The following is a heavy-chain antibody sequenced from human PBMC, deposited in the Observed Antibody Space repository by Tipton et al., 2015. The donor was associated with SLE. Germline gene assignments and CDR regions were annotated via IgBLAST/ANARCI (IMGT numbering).Heavy chain of an antibody. CDR2: IIPIFGTA. D-gene: IGHD3-10*01. CDR1: GGTFSTSA. CDR3: ARENAYGSGSYSPGYYYNAMDV. J-gene: IGHJ6*02. V-gene: IGHV1-69*01. Sequence: QSGAEVKKPGSSVKVSCKTSGGTFSTSAISWVRQAPGQGLEWMGGIIPIFGTANYAQKFQGRVTITADESTSTAYMELSSLRSEDTAVYYCARENAYGSGSYSPGYYYNAMDVWGQGTTVTVSS.